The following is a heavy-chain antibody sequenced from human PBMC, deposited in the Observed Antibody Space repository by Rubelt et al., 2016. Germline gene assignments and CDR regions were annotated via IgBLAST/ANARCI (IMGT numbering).Heavy chain of an antibody. CDR2: INPKDGAT. CDR1: GYSFTDYF. D-gene: IGHD6-19*01. V-gene: IGHV1-2*02. Sequence: GQLVQSGAEVKKPGASVKVSCKSSGYSFTDYFIHWVRQAPGQGLEWMGSINPKDGATKYAQRFQGRVTLTGDTAITTAYMELSGLRSDDWAVYYCARRSSGWPLNSHWGQGTLVTVSS. J-gene: IGHJ4*02. CDR3: ARRSSGWPLNSH.